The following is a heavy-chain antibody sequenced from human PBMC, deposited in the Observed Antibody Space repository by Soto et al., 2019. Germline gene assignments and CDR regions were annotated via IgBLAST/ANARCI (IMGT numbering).Heavy chain of an antibody. Sequence: VQLVQSGAEVKKPGASVKISCKASGYTFTTNFIHWIRQAPGQGLEWVGIISPGVGTTVYAQKFQGRVTMTRDTSTITGYMELRNLRSEDTAVFYCARAHYGSDAFDFWGQGTMVIVSS. V-gene: IGHV1-46*03. CDR3: ARAHYGSDAFDF. D-gene: IGHD3-10*01. J-gene: IGHJ3*01. CDR2: ISPGVGTT. CDR1: GYTFTTNF.